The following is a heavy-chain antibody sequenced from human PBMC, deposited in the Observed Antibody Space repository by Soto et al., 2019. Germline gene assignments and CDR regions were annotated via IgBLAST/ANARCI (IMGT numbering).Heavy chain of an antibody. CDR3: ARWVYAFDY. CDR1: GFTFSTYA. D-gene: IGHD6-13*01. J-gene: IGHJ4*02. V-gene: IGHV3-30-3*01. Sequence: GGSLRLSCAASGFTFSTYAMNWVRQAPGKGLEWVAAISYDASNKYYAGSVKGRFTISRDNYKNTLYLQMNSLRTEDTAMYYCARWVYAFDYWGQGTLVTVSS. CDR2: ISYDASNK.